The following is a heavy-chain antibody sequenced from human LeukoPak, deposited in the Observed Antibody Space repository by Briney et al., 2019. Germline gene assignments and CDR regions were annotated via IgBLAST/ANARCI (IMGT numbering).Heavy chain of an antibody. J-gene: IGHJ4*02. CDR1: GFTFSSYA. CDR3: AKESAAVGIPYFDS. Sequence: GGSLRLSCAASGFTFSSYAMSWVRQAPGERPEWVSGIGSSGDSYCADSVKGRLTISRDNSRNTLSLQMNSLRVEDTAVYYCAKESAAVGIPYFDSWGQGTLVTVPS. V-gene: IGHV3-23*01. D-gene: IGHD6-25*01. CDR2: IGSSGDS.